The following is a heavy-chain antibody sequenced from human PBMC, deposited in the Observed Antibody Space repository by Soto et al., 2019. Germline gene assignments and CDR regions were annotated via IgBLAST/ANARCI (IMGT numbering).Heavy chain of an antibody. CDR2: IYYSGST. J-gene: IGHJ6*02. CDR1: GGSISSYY. Sequence: SETLSLTCTVSGGSISSYYWSWIRQPPGKGLEWIGYIYYSGSTNYNPSLKSRVTISVDTSKNQFSLKLSSVTAADTAVYYFARVDPTIFGVVRPRGMDVCGQGTTVTVSS. CDR3: ARVDPTIFGVVRPRGMDV. D-gene: IGHD3-3*01. V-gene: IGHV4-59*01.